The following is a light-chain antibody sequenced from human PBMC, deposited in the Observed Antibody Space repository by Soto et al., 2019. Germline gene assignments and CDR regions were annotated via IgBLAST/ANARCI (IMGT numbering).Light chain of an antibody. Sequence: EIVMTQSPATLSVSPGERATLSCRASQSVSSNLAWYQQKPGQAPRLLIYGVSSRATGIPDRFSGSGSGTDFTLTFSRLEPEDFAVYYCQQYGSSPRTFGQGTRLEIK. CDR2: GVS. CDR1: QSVSSN. V-gene: IGKV3-20*01. CDR3: QQYGSSPRT. J-gene: IGKJ5*01.